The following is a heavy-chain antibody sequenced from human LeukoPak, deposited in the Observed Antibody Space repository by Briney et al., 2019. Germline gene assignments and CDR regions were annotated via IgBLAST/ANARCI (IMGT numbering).Heavy chain of an antibody. CDR2: IYYSGST. CDR1: GGSISSYY. J-gene: IGHJ6*02. CDR3: ARGLAGYYYYGMDV. V-gene: IGHV4-59*01. Sequence: SETLSLTCTVSGGSISSYYWSWIRQPPGKGLEWIGYIYYSGSTNYNPSLKSRVTISVDTSKNQFSLKLSSVTAADTAVYYCARGLAGYYYYGMDVWGQGTTVTVSS.